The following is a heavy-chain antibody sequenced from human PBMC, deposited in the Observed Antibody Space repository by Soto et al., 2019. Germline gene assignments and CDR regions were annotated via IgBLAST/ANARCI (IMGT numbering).Heavy chain of an antibody. D-gene: IGHD3-10*01. V-gene: IGHV3-33*01. CDR2: IWYDGSEK. CDR3: ARDEFLAD. J-gene: IGHJ4*02. CDR1: GFSFSGYG. Sequence: QVQLVQSGGGVVQPGRSLRLSCAASGFSFSGYGMHWVRQAPGKGLEWVAVIWYDGSEKYYADSVKGRFTISRDNSKNTLFLQMNSLRVEDTAVYYCARDEFLADWGQGTLVTVSS.